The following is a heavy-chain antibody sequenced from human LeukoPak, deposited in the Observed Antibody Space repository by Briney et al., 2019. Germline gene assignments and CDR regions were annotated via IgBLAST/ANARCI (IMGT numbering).Heavy chain of an antibody. CDR2: INHSGST. J-gene: IGHJ4*02. CDR3: ASPFLTNDY. CDR1: GGSFSGYY. Sequence: SETLSLTCAVYGGSFSGYYWSWIRQPPGKGLEWIGEINHSGSTNYNPSLKSRVTISVDTSKNQFSLRLSSVTAADTAVYYCASPFLTNDYWGQGTLVTVSS. V-gene: IGHV4-34*01. D-gene: IGHD3-3*01.